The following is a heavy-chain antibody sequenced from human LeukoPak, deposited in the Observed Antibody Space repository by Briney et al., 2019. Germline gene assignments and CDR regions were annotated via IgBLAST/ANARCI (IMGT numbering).Heavy chain of an antibody. CDR2: ISYDGSNK. D-gene: IGHD5-24*01. CDR1: GFTFSSYA. V-gene: IGHV3-30*01. J-gene: IGHJ4*02. Sequence: GGSLRLSCAASGFTFSSYAMHWVRQAPGKGLEWVAVISYDGSNKYYADPVKGRFTISRDNSKNTLYLQMNSLRAEDTAVYYCARDRDGTTSTFDYWGQGTLVTVSS. CDR3: ARDRDGTTSTFDY.